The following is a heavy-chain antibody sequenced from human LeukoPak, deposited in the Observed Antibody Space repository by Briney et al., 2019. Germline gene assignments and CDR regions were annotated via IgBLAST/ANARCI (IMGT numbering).Heavy chain of an antibody. V-gene: IGHV4-39*07. J-gene: IGHJ5*02. CDR1: GGSINSGSYY. D-gene: IGHD4-23*01. Sequence: SSETLSLTCTVSGGSINSGSYYWVWIRQPPGKGLEWIGSISYSGNSYYNPSLKSRVSISSDSSKIQFSLKLTSVTAADTALYYCASTVVTRGQNWFDPWGQGTLVTVSS. CDR3: ASTVVTRGQNWFDP. CDR2: ISYSGNS.